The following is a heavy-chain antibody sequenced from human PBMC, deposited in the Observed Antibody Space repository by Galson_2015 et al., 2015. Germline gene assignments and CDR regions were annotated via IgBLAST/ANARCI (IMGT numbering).Heavy chain of an antibody. D-gene: IGHD3-22*01. CDR3: AHRRAYYALDY. CDR2: LYSDGNT. V-gene: IGHV2-5*02. Sequence: PALVTPPQALTLPCTFSGFSLRSPGMGVGWVRQTPGKALEWLALLYSDGNTGYSPYLKTRLTITKASAENQVGLTMTNVDPVDTGTYFCAHRRAYYALDYWGPGILVTVTS. J-gene: IGHJ4*02. CDR1: GFSLRSPGMG.